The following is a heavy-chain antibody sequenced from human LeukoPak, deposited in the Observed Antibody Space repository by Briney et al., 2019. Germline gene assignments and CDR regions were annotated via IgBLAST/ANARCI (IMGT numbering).Heavy chain of an antibody. D-gene: IGHD3-22*01. V-gene: IGHV3-23*01. CDR1: GFTFSSYA. CDR2: ISSGGGGT. CDR3: AKAYYYDSSGYYYLIFDY. Sequence: GGSLRLSCAAFGFTFSSYAMSWVRQAPGKGLEWVSAISSGGGGTYYADSVKGRFTISRDNSKNTLYLQMNCLRAEDTAIYYCAKAYYYDSSGYYYLIFDYWGQGTLVTVSS. J-gene: IGHJ4*02.